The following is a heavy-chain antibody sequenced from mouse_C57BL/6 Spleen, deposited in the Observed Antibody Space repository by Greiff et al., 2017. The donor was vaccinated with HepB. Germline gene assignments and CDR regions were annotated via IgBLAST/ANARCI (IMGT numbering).Heavy chain of an antibody. J-gene: IGHJ2*01. CDR1: GYTFTDYN. V-gene: IGHV1-22*01. D-gene: IGHD4-1*01. CDR2: INPNNGGT. Sequence: VHVKQSGPELVKPGASVKMSCKASGYTFTDYNMHWVKQSHGKSLEWIGYINPNNGGTSYNQKFKGKATLTVNKSSSTAYMELRSLTSEDSAVYYCAVPWGPDYWGQGTTLTVSS. CDR3: AVPWGPDY.